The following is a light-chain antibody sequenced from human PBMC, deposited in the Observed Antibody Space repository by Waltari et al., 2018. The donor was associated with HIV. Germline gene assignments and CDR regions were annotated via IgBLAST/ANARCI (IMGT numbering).Light chain of an antibody. CDR2: EVF. J-gene: IGLJ2*01. Sequence: QSALTPPASVSGSPGQSITISCSGTSSDVGAYNYVSWYRHHPGKAPELMIYEVFNRPSGVSNRFSGSKSDNTASLTISGLQADDEADYYCSSYTSRNTVVFGGGTKVTVL. V-gene: IGLV2-14*01. CDR3: SSYTSRNTVV. CDR1: SSDVGAYNY.